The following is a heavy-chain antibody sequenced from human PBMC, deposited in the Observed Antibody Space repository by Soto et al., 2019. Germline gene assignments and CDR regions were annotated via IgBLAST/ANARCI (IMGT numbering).Heavy chain of an antibody. CDR3: AKGDDILTGYYAPYYYYGMDV. V-gene: IGHV3-30*18. CDR1: GFTFSSYG. CDR2: ISYDGSNK. J-gene: IGHJ6*02. D-gene: IGHD3-9*01. Sequence: QVQLVESGGGVVQPGRSLRLSCAASGFTFSSYGMHWVRQAPGKGLEWVAVISYDGSNKYYADSVKGRFTISRDNSKNTLYLQMNSLRAEDTAVYYCAKGDDILTGYYAPYYYYGMDVWGQGTTVTVSS.